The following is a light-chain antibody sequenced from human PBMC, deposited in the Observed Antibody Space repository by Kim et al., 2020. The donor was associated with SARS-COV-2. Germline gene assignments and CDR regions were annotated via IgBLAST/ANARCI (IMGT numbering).Light chain of an antibody. J-gene: IGKJ4*01. CDR3: QQYSLFPLT. Sequence: GSGGDRVTFTCRASQGINNHVAWFQQKSGKAPKSLIYGASSLQSGVPSRFSGSGFGTDFTLTISSLQPEDIATYYCQQYSLFPLTFGGGTKVDIK. V-gene: IGKV1-16*01. CDR1: QGINNH. CDR2: GAS.